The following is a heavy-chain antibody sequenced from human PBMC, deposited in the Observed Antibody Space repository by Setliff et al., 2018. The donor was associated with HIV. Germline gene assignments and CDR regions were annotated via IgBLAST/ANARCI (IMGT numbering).Heavy chain of an antibody. J-gene: IGHJ5*02. CDR3: ALASIESTARWNH. D-gene: IGHD6-6*01. CDR2: INPSGGTT. V-gene: IGHV1-46*01. CDR1: EYTFTSYY. Sequence: ASVKVSCKASEYTFTSYYLHWVRQAPGQGLEWMGIINPSGGTTTYAQKFQGRVTMTRDTSISTAYMDLSSLTSDDTAVYYCALASIESTARWNHWGRGTLVTVSS.